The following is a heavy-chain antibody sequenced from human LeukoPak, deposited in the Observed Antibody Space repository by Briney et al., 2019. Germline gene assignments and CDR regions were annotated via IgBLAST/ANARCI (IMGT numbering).Heavy chain of an antibody. Sequence: PGGSLRLSCAASGFTFSRHWMHWVRQAPGKGLVWISRINSDGRVTDYADFVKGRFTVSRDNSKNTLYLQMNSLRAEDTAVYYCAKDAYCTSTSCYRNPYFDYWGQGTLVTVSS. CDR2: INSDGRVT. D-gene: IGHD2-2*02. V-gene: IGHV3-74*01. CDR3: AKDAYCTSTSCYRNPYFDY. J-gene: IGHJ4*02. CDR1: GFTFSRHW.